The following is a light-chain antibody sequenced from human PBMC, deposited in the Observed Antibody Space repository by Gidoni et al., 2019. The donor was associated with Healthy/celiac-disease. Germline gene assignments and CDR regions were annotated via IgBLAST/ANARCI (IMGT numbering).Light chain of an antibody. CDR3: QQSYSTSWT. CDR2: AAS. Sequence: DIQMTQSPSSLSASVGDRVTITCRASQSISSYLNLYQQKPGKARKLLIYAASSLQSGVPSRFSGSGSGTDFTLTISSLQPEDFATYYCQQSYSTSWTFGQGTKVEIK. V-gene: IGKV1-39*01. J-gene: IGKJ1*01. CDR1: QSISSY.